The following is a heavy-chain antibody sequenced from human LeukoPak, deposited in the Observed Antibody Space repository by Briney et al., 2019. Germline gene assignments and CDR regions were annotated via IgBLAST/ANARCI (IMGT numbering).Heavy chain of an antibody. CDR1: GFTFTNYA. V-gene: IGHV3-30-3*01. D-gene: IGHD3-16*02. CDR2: ISNDGSNK. J-gene: IGHJ4*02. Sequence: PGGSLRLSCAASGFTFTNYAMHWVRQAPGKGLEWVAVISNDGSNKYYADSVKGRFTISRDNSKNTLYLQMNSLRAEDTAVYYCAKDIMITFGGVIAAAYDYWGQGTLVTVSS. CDR3: AKDIMITFGGVIAAAYDY.